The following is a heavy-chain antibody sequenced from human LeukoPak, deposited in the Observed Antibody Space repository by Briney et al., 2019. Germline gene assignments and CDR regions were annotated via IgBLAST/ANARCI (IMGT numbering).Heavy chain of an antibody. Sequence: SETLSLTCTVYDDSYRDYYWTWIRQPPGKGLEWLGEINHFGRTNYSPSLKSRLTMSVGASRNQFSLTLTSVTAADTAVYYCARGVERAALVPPYYFDFWGQGSLVTVSS. CDR3: ARGVERAALVPPYYFDF. J-gene: IGHJ4*02. CDR1: DDSYRDYY. CDR2: INHFGRT. D-gene: IGHD5-18*01. V-gene: IGHV4-34*01.